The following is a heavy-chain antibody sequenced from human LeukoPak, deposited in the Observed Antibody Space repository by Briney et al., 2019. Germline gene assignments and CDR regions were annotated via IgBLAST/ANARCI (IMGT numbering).Heavy chain of an antibody. CDR3: ATPLWFGELWGAFDY. Sequence: GGSLRLSCAASGFTFSSYAMSSVRQGPGRGLEWVSAISGSGGSTYYTGSVKGRFTISRDNSKNTVYLQMNSLRADDTAVYYCATPLWFGELWGAFDYWGQGTLVTVSS. CDR2: ISGSGGST. V-gene: IGHV3-23*01. J-gene: IGHJ4*02. D-gene: IGHD3-10*01. CDR1: GFTFSSYA.